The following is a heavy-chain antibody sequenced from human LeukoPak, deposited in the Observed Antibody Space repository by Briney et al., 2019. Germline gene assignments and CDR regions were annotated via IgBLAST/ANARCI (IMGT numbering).Heavy chain of an antibody. CDR1: GGSISSYY. Sequence: PSETLSLTCTVSGGSISSYYWSWIRQPPGKGLEWIGYIYYSGSTNYNPSLKSRVTISVDTSKNQFSLKLSSVTAADTAVYYCARGSGAAVAGYYFDYWGQGTLVTVSS. V-gene: IGHV4-59*12. CDR2: IYYSGST. J-gene: IGHJ4*02. D-gene: IGHD6-19*01. CDR3: ARGSGAAVAGYYFDY.